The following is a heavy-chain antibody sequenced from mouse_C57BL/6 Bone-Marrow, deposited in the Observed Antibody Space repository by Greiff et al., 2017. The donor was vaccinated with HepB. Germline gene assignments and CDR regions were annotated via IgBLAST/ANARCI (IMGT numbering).Heavy chain of an antibody. CDR1: GFSLTSYG. Sequence: VMLVESGPGLVQPSQSLSITCTVSGFSLTSYGVHWVRQSPGKGLEWLGVIWSGGSTDYNAAFISRLSISKDNSKSQVFFKMNSLQADDTAIYYCARKGEFIYYAMDYWGQGTSVTVSS. CDR3: ARKGEFIYYAMDY. D-gene: IGHD1-1*01. J-gene: IGHJ4*01. CDR2: IWSGGST. V-gene: IGHV2-2*01.